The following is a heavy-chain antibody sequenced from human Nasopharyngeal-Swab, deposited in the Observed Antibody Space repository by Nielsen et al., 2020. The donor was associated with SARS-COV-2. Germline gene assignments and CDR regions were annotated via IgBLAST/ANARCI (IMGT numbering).Heavy chain of an antibody. CDR3: TRGGASAKYCFDY. V-gene: IGHV3-49*04. CDR1: GFIFSSYG. Sequence: GGSLRLSCAASGFIFSSYGMHWVRQAPGQGLEWLGFIRSKAYGGTTEYAASVKGRFTISRDDSTNIAYLQLNSLKTEDTAVYYCTRGGASAKYCFDYWGQGTLVTVSS. J-gene: IGHJ4*02. D-gene: IGHD6-13*01. CDR2: IRSKAYGGTT.